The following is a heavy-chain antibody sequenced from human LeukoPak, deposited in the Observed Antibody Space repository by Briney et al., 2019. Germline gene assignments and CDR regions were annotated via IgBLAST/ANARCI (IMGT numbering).Heavy chain of an antibody. D-gene: IGHD6-13*01. V-gene: IGHV3-7*01. CDR1: GFSFSDYW. J-gene: IGHJ6*03. CDR3: ARGIAADDVYSYYFYMDV. CDR2: IKRDGSEK. Sequence: PGGSLRVSCAASGFSFSDYWMTWVRQAPGKGLEWVANIKRDGSEKYYVDSVKGRFTISRDNAQNSLYLQMNTLRAEDTAVYYCARGIAADDVYSYYFYMDVWGKGTTVTVSS.